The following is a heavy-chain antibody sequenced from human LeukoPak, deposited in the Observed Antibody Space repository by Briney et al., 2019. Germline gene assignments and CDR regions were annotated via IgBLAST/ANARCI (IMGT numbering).Heavy chain of an antibody. J-gene: IGHJ4*02. Sequence: GASVKVSCKASGYTFTSYYIHWVRQAPEQGLEWMGIINPSGGSTSYAQKFQVRVTMTRDISTSTVYVELSSLRSEDTAVYYCARVLSRGYSDYFDYWGQGTLVTVSS. D-gene: IGHD3-22*01. CDR2: INPSGGST. V-gene: IGHV1-46*01. CDR1: GYTFTSYY. CDR3: ARVLSRGYSDYFDY.